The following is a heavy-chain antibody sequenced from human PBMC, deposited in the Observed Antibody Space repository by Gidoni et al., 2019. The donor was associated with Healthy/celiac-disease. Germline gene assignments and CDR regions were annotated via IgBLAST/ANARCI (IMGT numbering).Heavy chain of an antibody. V-gene: IGHV3-33*01. CDR3: ARGVLYYYGSGSHLSGDY. CDR2: IWYSGGNK. J-gene: IGHJ4*02. CDR1: GSTFCSYG. Sequence: QVQLVESGGGVVQPGRSLRLPCAASGSTFCSYGMHWVCQAPGKGLEWVAVIWYSGGNKYYADSVKGRFTISRDNSKNTLYLQMNSLRAEDTAVYYWARGVLYYYGSGSHLSGDYWGQGTLVTVSS. D-gene: IGHD3-10*01.